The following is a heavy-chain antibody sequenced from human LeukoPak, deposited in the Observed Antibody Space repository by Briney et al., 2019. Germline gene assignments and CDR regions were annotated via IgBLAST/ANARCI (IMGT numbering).Heavy chain of an antibody. D-gene: IGHD3-22*01. CDR1: GYTLTELS. Sequence: GASVRVSCKVSGYTLTELSMHWVRQAPGKGLEWMGGFDPEDGETIYAQKFQGRVTMTEDTSTDTAYMELSSLRSEDTAVYYCARLHLRYYDSMQSWWFDPWGQGTLVTVSS. CDR2: FDPEDGET. V-gene: IGHV1-24*01. CDR3: ARLHLRYYDSMQSWWFDP. J-gene: IGHJ5*02.